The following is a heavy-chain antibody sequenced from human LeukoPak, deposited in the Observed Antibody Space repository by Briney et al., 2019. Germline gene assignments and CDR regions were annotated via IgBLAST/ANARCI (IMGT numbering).Heavy chain of an antibody. CDR3: ARRPGSPDAFDI. V-gene: IGHV3-23*01. J-gene: IGHJ3*02. Sequence: GGSLTLACAASGFTLSSDAMSCVRQAPGKGLQWVSAISGGGDNTYYADSVKGRFTISRDSSKSTLFLQMNSVRVEDTAVYFCARRPGSPDAFDIWGQGTLVTVSS. D-gene: IGHD1-26*01. CDR2: ISGGGDNT. CDR1: GFTLSSDA.